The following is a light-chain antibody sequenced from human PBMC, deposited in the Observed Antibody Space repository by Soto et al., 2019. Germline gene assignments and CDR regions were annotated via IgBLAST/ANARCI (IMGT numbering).Light chain of an antibody. CDR3: QQYYSTLYT. CDR2: WAS. Sequence: DIVMTQSPDSLAVSLGERATINCKSSQSVLYSSNNKNYLAWYQHKPGQPPKLLIYWASTRESGVPDRFSGSGSGTDFTLTISSLQAEDVAVYYCQQYYSTLYTFGQGTKLEI. CDR1: QSVLYSSNNKNY. J-gene: IGKJ2*01. V-gene: IGKV4-1*01.